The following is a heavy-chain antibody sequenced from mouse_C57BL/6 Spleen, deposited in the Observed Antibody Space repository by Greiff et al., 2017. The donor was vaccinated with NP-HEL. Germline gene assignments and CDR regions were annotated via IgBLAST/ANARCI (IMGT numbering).Heavy chain of an antibody. CDR3: ARRDYSNYVAWFAY. CDR2: IDPSDSYT. V-gene: IGHV1-69*01. CDR1: GYTFTSYW. Sequence: QVQLQQSGAELVMPGASVKLSCKASGYTFTSYWMHWVKQRPGQGLEWIGEIDPSDSYTNYNQKFKGKSTLTVDKSSSTAYMQLSSLTSEDSAVYYCARRDYSNYVAWFAYWGQGTLVTVSA. J-gene: IGHJ3*01. D-gene: IGHD2-5*01.